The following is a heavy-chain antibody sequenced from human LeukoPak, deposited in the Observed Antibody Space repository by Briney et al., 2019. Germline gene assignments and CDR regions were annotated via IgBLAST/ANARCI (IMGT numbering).Heavy chain of an antibody. J-gene: IGHJ4*02. CDR2: IKSKTDGGTT. CDR3: TTVTADYGDYAGY. D-gene: IGHD4-17*01. Sequence: GGSLRLSCAASGFTFSNAWMSWVRQAPGKGLEWVGRIKSKTDGGTTDYAAPVKGRFTIPRDDSKNTLYLQMNSLKTEDTAVYYCTTVTADYGDYAGYWGQGTLVTVSS. V-gene: IGHV3-15*01. CDR1: GFTFSNAW.